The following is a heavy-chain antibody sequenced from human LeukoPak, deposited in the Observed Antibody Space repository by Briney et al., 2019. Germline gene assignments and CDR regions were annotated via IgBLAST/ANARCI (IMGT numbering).Heavy chain of an antibody. CDR3: ARGAHYYDSSGYYCFDY. CDR2: IYYSGST. Sequence: PSETLSLTCTVSGGSISSSSYYWGWIRQPPGKGLEWIGSIYYSGSTYYNPSLKSRVTISVDTSKNQFSLKLSSVTAADTAVYYCARGAHYYDSSGYYCFDYWGQGTLVTVSS. D-gene: IGHD3-22*01. CDR1: GGSISSSSYY. J-gene: IGHJ4*02. V-gene: IGHV4-39*01.